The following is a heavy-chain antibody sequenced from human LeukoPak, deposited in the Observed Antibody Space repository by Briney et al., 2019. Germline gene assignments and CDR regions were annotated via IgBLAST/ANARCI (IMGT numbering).Heavy chain of an antibody. CDR1: GGSISSYY. CDR2: IYTSGST. Sequence: SETLSLTCTVSGGSISSYYWSWIRQPAGKGLEWIGRIYTSGSTNYNPSLKSRVTMSVDTSKNQFSLKLSSVTAADTAVYYCARGSSSTSCYNFIAVTTCPYFDYWGQGTLVTVSS. D-gene: IGHD2-2*02. J-gene: IGHJ4*02. CDR3: ARGSSSTSCYNFIAVTTCPYFDY. V-gene: IGHV4-4*07.